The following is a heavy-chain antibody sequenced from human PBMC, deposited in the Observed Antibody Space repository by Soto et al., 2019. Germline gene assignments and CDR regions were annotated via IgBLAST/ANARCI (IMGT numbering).Heavy chain of an antibody. CDR3: ARGREYYYDSSGFDY. CDR1: GFTFSSYS. Sequence: EVQLVESGGGLVQPGGSLRLSCAASGFTFSSYSMNWVRQAPGKGLEWVSYISSSSSAIYYADSVKGRFTISRDNAKNSLYLQMNSLRDEDTAVYYCARGREYYYDSSGFDYWGQGTLVTVSS. D-gene: IGHD3-22*01. CDR2: ISSSSSAI. J-gene: IGHJ4*02. V-gene: IGHV3-48*02.